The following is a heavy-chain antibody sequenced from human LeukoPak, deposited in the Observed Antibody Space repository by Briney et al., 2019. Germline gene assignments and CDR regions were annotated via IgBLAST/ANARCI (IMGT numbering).Heavy chain of an antibody. CDR3: ARVVPYYYYGMDV. V-gene: IGHV4-34*01. J-gene: IGHJ6*02. D-gene: IGHD2-2*01. CDR2: INHSGST. CDR1: GGSFSGYY. Sequence: PSETLSLTCAVYGGSFSGYYWSRIRQPPGKGLEWIGEINHSGSTNYNPSLKSRVTISVDTSKNQFSLKLSSVTAADTAVYYCARVVPYYYYGMDVWGQGTTVTVSS.